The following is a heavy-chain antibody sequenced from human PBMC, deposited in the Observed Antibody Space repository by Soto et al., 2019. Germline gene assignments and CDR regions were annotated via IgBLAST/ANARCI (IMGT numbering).Heavy chain of an antibody. CDR1: GYTFTSYY. CDR3: ARDFESSGYYFYFQH. D-gene: IGHD3-22*01. Sequence: ASVKVSCKASGYTFTSYYMHWVRQAPGQGLEWMGIINPSGGSTSYAQKFQGRVTMTRDTSTSTAYMELSSLRSEDTAVYYCARDFESSGYYFYFQHWGQGTLVTVSS. CDR2: INPSGGST. J-gene: IGHJ1*01. V-gene: IGHV1-46*01.